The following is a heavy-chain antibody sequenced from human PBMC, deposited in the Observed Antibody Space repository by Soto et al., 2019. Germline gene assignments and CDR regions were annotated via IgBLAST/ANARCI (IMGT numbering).Heavy chain of an antibody. V-gene: IGHV1-69*01. J-gene: IGHJ4*02. CDR1: GGTFSSFG. CDR2: IIPLYGTA. Sequence: QVQLVQSGAEAKKPGSSVKVSCKASGGTFSSFGFNWERQAPGQGLEWMGGIIPLYGTANHAQRFQGRVTISADESTSTVYMELISLGSEDTAIYYCARDRSMDGYNSRSFDYCGQGTLVTVSS. D-gene: IGHD5-12*01. CDR3: ARDRSMDGYNSRSFDY.